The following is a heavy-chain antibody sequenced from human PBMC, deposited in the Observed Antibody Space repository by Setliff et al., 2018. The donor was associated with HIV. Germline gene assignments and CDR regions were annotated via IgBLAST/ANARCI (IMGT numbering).Heavy chain of an antibody. CDR3: TTPLDSSGYFGSDYFDY. J-gene: IGHJ4*02. D-gene: IGHD3-22*01. CDR1: GYTFTDYY. CDR2: VDPEDGET. V-gene: IGHV1-69-2*01. Sequence: ASVKVSCKASGYTFTDYYIHWAQQAPGKGLEWMGRVDPEDGETKYAEKFQGRITITADTSTDTAYLELSSLRSEDSAFYYCTTPLDSSGYFGSDYFDYWGQGALVTVSS.